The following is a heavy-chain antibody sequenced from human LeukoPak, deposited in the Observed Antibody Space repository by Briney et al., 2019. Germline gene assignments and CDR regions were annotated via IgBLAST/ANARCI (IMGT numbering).Heavy chain of an antibody. CDR1: GYSFTNYW. CDR3: ARRSGSYRCFDY. D-gene: IGHD1-26*01. Sequence: GESLKISCKGSGYSFTNYWIGWVRQMPGKGLEWMGIIYPGDSETGYSPSFQGQVTISVDKSISTAYLQWSSLKASDSAMYYCARRSGSYRCFDYWGQGTLVTVSS. CDR2: IYPGDSET. J-gene: IGHJ4*02. V-gene: IGHV5-51*01.